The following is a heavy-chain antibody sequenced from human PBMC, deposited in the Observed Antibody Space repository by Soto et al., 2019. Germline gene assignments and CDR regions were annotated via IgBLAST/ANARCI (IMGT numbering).Heavy chain of an antibody. V-gene: IGHV1-3*01. D-gene: IGHD3-3*01. J-gene: IGHJ4*02. CDR3: ATGPSPLRFLEWLTLDY. Sequence: AAVKVSCKACGYTFTSYAMHWVRQAPGQRLEWMGWINAGNGNTKYSQKFQGRVTITRDTSASTAYMELSSLRSEDTAVYYCATGPSPLRFLEWLTLDYWGQGTLVTVSS. CDR1: GYTFTSYA. CDR2: INAGNGNT.